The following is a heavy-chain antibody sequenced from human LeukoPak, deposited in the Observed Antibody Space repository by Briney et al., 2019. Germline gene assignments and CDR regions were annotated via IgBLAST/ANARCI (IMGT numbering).Heavy chain of an antibody. D-gene: IGHD6-13*01. CDR2: IYYSVST. V-gene: IGHV4-39*01. Sequence: SETLSLTCTVSGGSISSSSYYWGWIRQPPGKGLEWIGSIYYSVSTYYNPSLKSRVTISVDTSKNQFSLKLSSVTAADTAVYYCARTGYSSSWYVPLFDYWGQGTLVTVSS. CDR3: ARTGYSSSWYVPLFDY. J-gene: IGHJ4*02. CDR1: GGSISSSSYY.